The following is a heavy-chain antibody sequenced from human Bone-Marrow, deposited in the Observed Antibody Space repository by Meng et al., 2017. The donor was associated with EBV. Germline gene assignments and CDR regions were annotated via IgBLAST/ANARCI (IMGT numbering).Heavy chain of an antibody. CDR1: GYTCTYYS. CDR3: ARFGELFRNWFDP. Sequence: QGQLCQAEHELKKPGASVKVSVKTSGYTCTYYSLNWVRQAPGQGLEWMGWINTNTGNPTYAQGFTGRFVFSLDTSVSTAYLQISSLKAEDTAVYYCARFGELFRNWFDPWGQGTLVTVSS. V-gene: IGHV7-4-1*02. J-gene: IGHJ5*02. D-gene: IGHD3-10*01. CDR2: INTNTGNP.